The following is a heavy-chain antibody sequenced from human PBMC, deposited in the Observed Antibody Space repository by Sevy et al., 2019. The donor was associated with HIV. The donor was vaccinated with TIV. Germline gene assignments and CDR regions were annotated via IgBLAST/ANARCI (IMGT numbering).Heavy chain of an antibody. CDR1: GFTFNNYA. J-gene: IGHJ4*02. CDR3: ATDRVSGSYYARDLDY. D-gene: IGHD1-26*01. Sequence: GGSLRLSCAASGFTFNNYAMSWVRQAPGKGLGWVSFISYSGASTYYADSVKGQFTISRDNSKNTLYLQMNSLRAEDPAVYYCATDRVSGSYYARDLDYWGQGTLVTVSS. CDR2: ISYSGAST. V-gene: IGHV3-23*01.